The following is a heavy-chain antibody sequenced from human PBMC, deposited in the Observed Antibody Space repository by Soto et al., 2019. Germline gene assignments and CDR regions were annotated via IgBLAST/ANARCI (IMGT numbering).Heavy chain of an antibody. Sequence: ASVKVSCKASGYTFTHYFMHWARQAPGQGLEWMGVINPDTGTTSYSHKFQGRVTMTKDTSTTTIHMELSSLRSEDTAVYYCAREGLRALARTFDYWGLGNLVTVS. V-gene: IGHV1-46*01. CDR3: AREGLRALARTFDY. CDR2: INPDTGTT. J-gene: IGHJ4*02. D-gene: IGHD2-8*01. CDR1: GYTFTHYF.